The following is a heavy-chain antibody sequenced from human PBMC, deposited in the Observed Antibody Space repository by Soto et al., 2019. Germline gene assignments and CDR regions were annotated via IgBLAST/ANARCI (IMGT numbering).Heavy chain of an antibody. CDR2: IYHSGST. Sequence: SETLSLTCAVSGGSISSGGYSWSWIRQPPGKGLEWIGYIYHSGSTYYNPSLKSRVTISVDRSKNQFSLKLSSVTAADTAVYYCASHSGWKGDFDYWGQGTLVTVSS. D-gene: IGHD6-19*01. CDR1: GGSISSGGYS. V-gene: IGHV4-30-2*01. CDR3: ASHSGWKGDFDY. J-gene: IGHJ4*02.